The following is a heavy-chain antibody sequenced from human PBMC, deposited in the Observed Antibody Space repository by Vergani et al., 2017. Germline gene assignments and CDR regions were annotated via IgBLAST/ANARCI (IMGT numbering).Heavy chain of an antibody. CDR3: AKGNVPGYYDCSDYWDY. D-gene: IGHD3-22*01. V-gene: IGHV3-23*01. Sequence: EVQLLESGGNLVQPGGSLRLSCAASGFTFTNFAMTWVRQAPGEGLEWVSGISGSGGFTYYADSVKGRFTISRDNSKNTMFLQMNNLRAEDTAVYYCAKGNVPGYYDCSDYWDYLVQGTMVTVSS. CDR2: ISGSGGFT. J-gene: IGHJ4*02. CDR1: GFTFTNFA.